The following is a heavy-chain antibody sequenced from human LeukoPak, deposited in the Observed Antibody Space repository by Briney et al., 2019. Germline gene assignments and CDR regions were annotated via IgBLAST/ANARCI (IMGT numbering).Heavy chain of an antibody. CDR3: ATTHSPEVVVSADDAFDI. D-gene: IGHD3-22*01. V-gene: IGHV3-21*01. CDR1: GFTFSSYS. J-gene: IGHJ3*02. Sequence: GGSLRLSCAPSGFTFSSYSMNWVRQAPGKGLEWVSSISSSSSYIYYADSVKGRFTISRDNAKNSLYLQMNSLRAEDTAVYYCATTHSPEVVVSADDAFDIWGQGTMVTVSS. CDR2: ISSSSSYI.